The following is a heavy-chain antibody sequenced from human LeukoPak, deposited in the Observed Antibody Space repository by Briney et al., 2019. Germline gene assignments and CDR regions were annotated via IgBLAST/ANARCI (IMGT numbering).Heavy chain of an antibody. J-gene: IGHJ4*02. D-gene: IGHD6-6*01. Sequence: SETLSLTCTVSGGSISSYYWSWIRQPPGKGLEWIGYIYYSGGTNYNPSLNSRATISIDTSKNQFSLSLSSVTAADTAVYFCARGSATGRPNFDYWGQGTQVTVSS. CDR1: GGSISSYY. CDR2: IYYSGGT. CDR3: ARGSATGRPNFDY. V-gene: IGHV4-59*01.